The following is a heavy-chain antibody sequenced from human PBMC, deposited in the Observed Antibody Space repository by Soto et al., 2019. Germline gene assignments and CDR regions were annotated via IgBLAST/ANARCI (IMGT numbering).Heavy chain of an antibody. CDR1: GFTVSRNH. CDR3: ARVADYYMDV. V-gene: IGHV3-66*01. J-gene: IGHJ6*03. CDR2: MYSGGTT. Sequence: GGSLRLSCAASGFTVSRNHMSWVRQAPGKGLEWVSVMYSGGTTYYADSVKARFTISRDNSKNALYLQMNSLRAEDTAVYYCARVADYYMDVWGKGTTVTVSS.